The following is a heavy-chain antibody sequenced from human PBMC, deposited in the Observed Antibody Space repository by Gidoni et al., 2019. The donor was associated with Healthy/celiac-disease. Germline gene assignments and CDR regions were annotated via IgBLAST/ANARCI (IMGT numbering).Heavy chain of an antibody. CDR2: SSGSGGST. V-gene: IGHV3-23*04. Sequence: EVQLVESGGGLVQPGGSLRLSCAASVFTFSSYAMSWVRQAPGKGLEWVSASSGSGGSTYYAYSVKGRFTISRDNSKNTLYLQMNSLRAEDTAVYYCAKDRGDCSGGSCYLLPFPNDAFDIWGQGTMVTVSS. D-gene: IGHD2-15*01. CDR1: VFTFSSYA. CDR3: AKDRGDCSGGSCYLLPFPNDAFDI. J-gene: IGHJ3*02.